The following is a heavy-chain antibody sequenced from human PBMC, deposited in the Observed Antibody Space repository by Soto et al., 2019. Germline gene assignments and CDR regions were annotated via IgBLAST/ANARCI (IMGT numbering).Heavy chain of an antibody. D-gene: IGHD3-22*01. CDR3: ARDQGYYYDSSGSVLAFDY. CDR1: GGTFSSYA. Sequence: QVQLVQSGAEVKKPGSSVKVSCKASGGTFSSYAISWVRQAPGQGLEWMGGIIPIFGTANYAQKFQGRVTITADESTSTAYMELSSLRSEDTAVYYCARDQGYYYDSSGSVLAFDYWGQGTLVTVSS. J-gene: IGHJ4*02. V-gene: IGHV1-69*01. CDR2: IIPIFGTA.